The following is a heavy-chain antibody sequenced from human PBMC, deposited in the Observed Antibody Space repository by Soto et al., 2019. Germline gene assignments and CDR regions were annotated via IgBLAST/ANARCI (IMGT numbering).Heavy chain of an antibody. J-gene: IGHJ4*02. D-gene: IGHD6-19*01. V-gene: IGHV6-1*01. CDR1: GDSVSSNSAA. CDR3: ARGIALAGETYIDY. CDR2: TYFRSKWYN. Sequence: QSQTLSLTCAISGDSVSSNSAAWNWIRQSPSRGLEWLGRTYFRSKWYNDFAVSVRSRISINADTSKDHVSLQLKSVTPEDTAVYYCARGIALAGETYIDYWGQGTLVTVSS.